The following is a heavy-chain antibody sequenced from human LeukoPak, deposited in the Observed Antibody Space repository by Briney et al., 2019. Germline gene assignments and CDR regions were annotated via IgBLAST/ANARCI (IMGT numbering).Heavy chain of an antibody. CDR1: GFSFNNYA. V-gene: IGHV3-23*01. CDR2: ISGGGSST. CDR3: AKQRGQWIQLWSFDY. J-gene: IGHJ4*02. Sequence: GGSLRLSCAASGFSFNNYAMSWVRQAPGRGLEWVSAISGGGSSTYSADSVKGRFTISRENSRDTLYLQMNSLRAEDTAVYYCAKQRGQWIQLWSFDYWGQGTLVTVSS. D-gene: IGHD5-18*01.